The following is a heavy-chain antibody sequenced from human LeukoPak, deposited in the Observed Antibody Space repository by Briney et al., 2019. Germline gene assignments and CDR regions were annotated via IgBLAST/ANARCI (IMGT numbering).Heavy chain of an antibody. J-gene: IGHJ4*02. Sequence: SGTLSLTCAVSGGSISSSNWWSWVRQPPGKGLEWIGEIYHSGSTNYNPSLKSRVTISVDKSKNQFSLKLSSVTAADTAVYSCARKYSSGWYRGNYFDYWGQGTLVTVSS. CDR2: IYHSGST. V-gene: IGHV4-4*02. CDR3: ARKYSSGWYRGNYFDY. CDR1: GGSISSSNW. D-gene: IGHD6-19*01.